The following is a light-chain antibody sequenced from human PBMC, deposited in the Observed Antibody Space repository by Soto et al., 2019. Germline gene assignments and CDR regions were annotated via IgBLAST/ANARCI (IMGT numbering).Light chain of an antibody. CDR2: AAS. CDR1: QDISSW. V-gene: IGKV1-12*01. CDR3: QQGDSFPFT. J-gene: IGKJ4*01. Sequence: DIPMTQSPSSVSASVGDRVTITCRASQDISSWVAWYQQKPGKAPKLLISAASSLQSGVPRRFSGSGSGTDFTIIISSLQPEDFATYFCQQGDSFPFTFGGGTKVEIK.